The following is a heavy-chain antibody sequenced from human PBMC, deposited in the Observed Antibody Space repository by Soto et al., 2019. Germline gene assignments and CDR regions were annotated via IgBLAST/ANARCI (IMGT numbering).Heavy chain of an antibody. Sequence: GVSLRLSCAASGFTLSPYHMDWVRQAPGKGLEWVAYINAGSSTIHYADSVRGRFTISRDNAKNSLYLQMDSLRAEDTAVYYCARDGSTETTNFHYAMDVWGQGTTVTVSS. J-gene: IGHJ6*02. CDR3: ARDGSTETTNFHYAMDV. V-gene: IGHV3-48*04. CDR2: INAGSSTI. D-gene: IGHD4-17*01. CDR1: GFTLSPYH.